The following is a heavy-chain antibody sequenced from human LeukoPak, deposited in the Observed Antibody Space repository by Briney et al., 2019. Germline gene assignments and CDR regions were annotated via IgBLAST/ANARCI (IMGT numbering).Heavy chain of an antibody. Sequence: PSETLSLTCTVSGGSISSYYWSWIRQPPGKGLEWIGYIYYSGSTNYNPSLKSRVTISVDTSKNQFSLKLSSVTAADTAVYYCARKGGGYSGYDSPYYGMDVWGQGTTVTVSS. CDR2: IYYSGST. V-gene: IGHV4-59*08. CDR3: ARKGGGYSGYDSPYYGMDV. CDR1: GGSISSYY. J-gene: IGHJ6*02. D-gene: IGHD5-12*01.